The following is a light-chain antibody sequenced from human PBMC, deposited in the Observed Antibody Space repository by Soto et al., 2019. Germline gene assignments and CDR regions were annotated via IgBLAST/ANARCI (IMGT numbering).Light chain of an antibody. J-gene: IGKJ3*01. CDR2: DAS. V-gene: IGKV1-5*01. CDR3: QQYDIYRLS. Sequence: DIQMTQSPSTLSASVGDRVTITCRASQSISSCLAWYQQKPGKAPKVLIYDASSLESGVPSRFSGSGYGTVFTLTFSSLQPDDFATYYCQQYDIYRLSFGPGTKVDIK. CDR1: QSISSC.